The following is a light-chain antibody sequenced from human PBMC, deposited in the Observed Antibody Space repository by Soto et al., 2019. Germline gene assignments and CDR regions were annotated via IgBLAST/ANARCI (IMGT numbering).Light chain of an antibody. CDR3: QQYNNWPRT. J-gene: IGKJ1*01. Sequence: EIVMTQSPATLSVSPGERATLSCRASQSIRSHLAWYQQKPGQAPRLLIYDASTRATGIPARFSGSGSGTEFTLTISSLQSEDFAVYYCQQYNNWPRTFGQGTKVDIK. CDR2: DAS. V-gene: IGKV3-15*01. CDR1: QSIRSH.